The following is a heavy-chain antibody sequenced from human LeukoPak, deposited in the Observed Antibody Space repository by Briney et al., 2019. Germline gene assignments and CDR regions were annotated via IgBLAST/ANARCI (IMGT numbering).Heavy chain of an antibody. CDR1: GGSFSGYY. CDR3: ARGLSAVVY. D-gene: IGHD3-16*02. Sequence: SETLSFTCAVYGGSFSGYYWSWIRQPPGKGLEWIGEINHSGSTNYNPSLKSRVTISVDTSKKQFSLKLSSVTAADTAVYYCARGLSAVVYWGQGTLVTVSS. J-gene: IGHJ4*02. V-gene: IGHV4-34*01. CDR2: INHSGST.